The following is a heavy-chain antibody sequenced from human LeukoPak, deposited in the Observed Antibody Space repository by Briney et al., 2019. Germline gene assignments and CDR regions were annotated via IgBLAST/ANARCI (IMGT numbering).Heavy chain of an antibody. Sequence: PGRSLRLSCAVSGVTFDDYAMHWVRQAPRKGLEWVSGISWNSGSIVYADSVKGRFTISRDNAKNSLYLQMNSLRAEDMALYYCAKGYCSSTRCAFDIWGQGTMVTVSS. J-gene: IGHJ3*02. CDR2: ISWNSGSI. CDR1: GVTFDDYA. CDR3: AKGYCSSTRCAFDI. D-gene: IGHD2-2*01. V-gene: IGHV3-9*03.